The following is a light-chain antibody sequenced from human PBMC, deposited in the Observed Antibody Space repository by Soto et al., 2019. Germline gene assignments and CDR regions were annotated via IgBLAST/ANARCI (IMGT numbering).Light chain of an antibody. CDR3: CTYAGSSDV. J-gene: IGLJ1*01. CDR1: SSGVASDNL. Sequence: QSVLTQPASVSGSPGQAITISCTETSSGVASDNLVSWDQQHPGKAPKLMIYEGSKPTSGVSNRFSGSKSGNTVSLTVSGLQDKDEDDYYCCTYAGSSDVFATGPKVTV. CDR2: EGS. V-gene: IGLV2-23*01.